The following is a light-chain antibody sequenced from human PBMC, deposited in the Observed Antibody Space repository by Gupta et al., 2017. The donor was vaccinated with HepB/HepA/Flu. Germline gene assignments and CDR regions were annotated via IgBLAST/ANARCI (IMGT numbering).Light chain of an antibody. V-gene: IGKV1-9*01. CDR3: LQRNRCPYI. J-gene: IGKJ2*01. CDR1: QDIGNF. CDR2: GAS. Sequence: DIQLTQSPSFLSASVGDRVTITCRASQDIGNFLAWYQQKPGKAPNLLIYGASTVQRGVPSRFSGSGSGTDFSLTITSLQPEDFASYYCLQRNRCPYIFGHGTKLDFK.